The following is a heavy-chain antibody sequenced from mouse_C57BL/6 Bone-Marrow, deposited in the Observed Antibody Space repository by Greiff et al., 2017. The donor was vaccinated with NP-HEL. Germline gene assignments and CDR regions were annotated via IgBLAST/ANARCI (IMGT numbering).Heavy chain of an antibody. CDR1: GFNIKNTY. Sequence: EVKLVESVAELVRPGASVKLSCTASGFNIKNTYMHWVKQRPEQGLEWIGRIDPANGNTKYAPKFQGKATITADTSSNTAYLQLSSLTSEDTAIYYCAREAQFITTVVGYWGQGTTLTVSS. D-gene: IGHD1-1*01. CDR3: AREAQFITTVVGY. CDR2: IDPANGNT. V-gene: IGHV14-3*01. J-gene: IGHJ2*01.